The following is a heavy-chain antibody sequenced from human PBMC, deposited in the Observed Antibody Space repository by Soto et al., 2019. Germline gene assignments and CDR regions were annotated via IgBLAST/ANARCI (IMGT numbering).Heavy chain of an antibody. Sequence: SETLSLTCAVYGGSFGGYYWSWIRQPPGKGLEWIGEINHSGSTNYNPSLKSRVTISVDTSKNQFSLKLSSVTAADTAVYYCARFNKYYYDSSAPKWGQGTMVTVSS. CDR3: ARFNKYYYDSSAPK. J-gene: IGHJ4*02. V-gene: IGHV4-34*01. CDR1: GGSFGGYY. D-gene: IGHD3-22*01. CDR2: INHSGST.